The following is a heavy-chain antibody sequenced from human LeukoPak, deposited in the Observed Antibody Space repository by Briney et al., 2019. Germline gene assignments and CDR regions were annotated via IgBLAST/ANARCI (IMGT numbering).Heavy chain of an antibody. CDR1: GGSINNYY. J-gene: IGHJ4*02. V-gene: IGHV4-59*08. CDR2: TYYSGSGST. CDR3: ARQGRITGTHFDY. Sequence: SETLSLTCTVSGGSINNYYWSWIRQPPGKGLEWIGYTYYSGSGSTNYNPSLKSRVTISVDTSKNQFSLKLSSVTAADTAVYYCARQGRITGTHFDYWGQGTLVTVSS. D-gene: IGHD1-7*01.